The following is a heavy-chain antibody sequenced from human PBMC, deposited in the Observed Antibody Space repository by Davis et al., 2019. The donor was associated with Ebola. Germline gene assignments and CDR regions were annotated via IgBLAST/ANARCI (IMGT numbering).Heavy chain of an antibody. J-gene: IGHJ5*02. CDR2: IIPIFGTV. V-gene: IGHV1-69*13. CDR3: ARDLGGWFDP. Sequence: SSVTVSCKASGYTFTSYGISWVRQAPGQGLEWMGGIIPIFGTVNYAQKFQGRVTITADESTSTAYMELSRLRSDDTAVYYRARDLGGWFDPWGQGTLVTVSS. CDR1: GYTFTSYG.